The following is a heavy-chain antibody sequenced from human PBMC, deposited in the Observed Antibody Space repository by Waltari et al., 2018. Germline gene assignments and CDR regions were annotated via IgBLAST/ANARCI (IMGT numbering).Heavy chain of an antibody. V-gene: IGHV4-59*12. D-gene: IGHD7-27*01. CDR3: VREVTKVELGRRLPHFFDS. J-gene: IGHJ5*01. Sequence: QVQLQESGPGLVKPSETLSLACAVSGGSIYTYYWTWIRPPPGKGLEWIGFVYYGGSTRSTNYSPSLKSRSTISLDTSENQFALKLTSVTAADTAFYYCVREVTKVELGRRLPHFFDSWGQGTLVTVSS. CDR1: GGSIYTYY. CDR2: VYYGGSTRST.